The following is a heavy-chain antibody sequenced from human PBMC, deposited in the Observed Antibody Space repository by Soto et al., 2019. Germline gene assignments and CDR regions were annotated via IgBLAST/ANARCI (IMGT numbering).Heavy chain of an antibody. V-gene: IGHV1-69*13. CDR3: ARGRDGYLFDY. CDR1: GGTFSSYA. J-gene: IGHJ4*02. Sequence: GASVKFSCKASGGTFSSYAISWVRQAPGQGLEWMGGIIPIFGTANYAQKFQGRVTITADESTSTAYMELSSLRSEDTAVYYCARGRDGYLFDYWGQGTLVTVSS. CDR2: IIPIFGTA. D-gene: IGHD5-12*01.